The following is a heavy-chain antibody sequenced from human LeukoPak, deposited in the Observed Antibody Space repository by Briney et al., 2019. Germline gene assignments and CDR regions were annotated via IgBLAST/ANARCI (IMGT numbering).Heavy chain of an antibody. J-gene: IGHJ4*02. CDR3: ARDHDDSTPSPHGY. Sequence: GGSLRLSCAASGFTFSSYSMNWVRQAPGKGLEWVSSISSSSSYIYYADSVKGRFTISRDNAKNSLYLQMNSLRAEDTAVYYCARDHDDSTPSPHGYWGQGTLVTVSS. CDR1: GFTFSSYS. CDR2: ISSSSSYI. D-gene: IGHD2-2*01. V-gene: IGHV3-21*01.